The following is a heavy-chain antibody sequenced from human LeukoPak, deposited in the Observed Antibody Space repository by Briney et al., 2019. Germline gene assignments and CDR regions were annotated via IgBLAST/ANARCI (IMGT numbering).Heavy chain of an antibody. CDR1: GFTFSEKW. D-gene: IGHD1-26*01. V-gene: IGHV3-7*03. Sequence: PGGSLRLSCVGSGFTFSEKWMSWVRQAPGKGPEWVASIKKDASQKYYVDSVKGRFTISRDNAQNSLYLQMSSLRVEDTAIYSCARVGWELLNLHFDPWGQGTLVTVSS. CDR3: ARVGWELLNLHFDP. J-gene: IGHJ5*02. CDR2: IKKDASQK.